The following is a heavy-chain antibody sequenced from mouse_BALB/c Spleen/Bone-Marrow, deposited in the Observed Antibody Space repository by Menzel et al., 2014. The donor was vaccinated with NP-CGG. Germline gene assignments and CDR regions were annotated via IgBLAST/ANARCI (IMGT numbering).Heavy chain of an antibody. Sequence: EESGGRLVTPGAALTLTCTVSGFSLSSYSVSWVRQAPGKGLEYIGIIDSTTTDYASWASGRFTISKTSSTTVDLKMTSLTAEDTATYFCARVNAGSSGGYIGGYFALWGQGTLVTVS. CDR3: ARVNAGSSGGYIGGYFAL. J-gene: IGHJ3*02. D-gene: IGHD1-1*01. CDR2: IDSTTT. V-gene: IGHV5-6-5*01. CDR1: GFSLSSYS.